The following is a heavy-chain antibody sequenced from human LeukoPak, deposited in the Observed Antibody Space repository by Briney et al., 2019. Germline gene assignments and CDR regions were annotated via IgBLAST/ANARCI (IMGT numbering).Heavy chain of an antibody. CDR1: GYSFTSYW. CDR3: ARRDYGGKHFDY. J-gene: IGHJ4*02. D-gene: IGHD4-23*01. CDR2: IYPGDSDI. Sequence: GESLKISCKGSGYSFTSYWIAWVRQVPGKGLEWMGIIYPGDSDITYSPSFQGQVTISADKSINTAYLQWSSLKASDTAMYFCARRDYGGKHFDYWGQGTLVTVSS. V-gene: IGHV5-51*01.